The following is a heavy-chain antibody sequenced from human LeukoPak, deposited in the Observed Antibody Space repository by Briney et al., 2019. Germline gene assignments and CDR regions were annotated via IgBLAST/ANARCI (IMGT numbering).Heavy chain of an antibody. CDR2: ISYDGSNK. Sequence: PGGSLRLSCAASGFTFSSYAMYWVRQAPGKGLEWVAVISYDGSNKYYADSVKGRFTISRDNSKNTLYLQMNSLRAEDTAVYYCARARSQRSTTVTTGYYFDYWGQGTLVTVSS. D-gene: IGHD4-17*01. V-gene: IGHV3-30-3*01. J-gene: IGHJ4*02. CDR3: ARARSQRSTTVTTGYYFDY. CDR1: GFTFSSYA.